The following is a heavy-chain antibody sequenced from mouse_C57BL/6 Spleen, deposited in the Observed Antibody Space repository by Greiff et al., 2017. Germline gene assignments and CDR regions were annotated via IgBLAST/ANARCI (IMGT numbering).Heavy chain of an antibody. V-gene: IGHV2-2*01. Sequence: QVQLKESGPGLVQPSQSLSITCTVSGFSFTSYGVHWVRQSPGKGLEWLGVIWSGGGTDYTAAFISKLRISKDNSKSQVFMKMNRLQADDTAIYDCARNPPFTTVEAMDDWGQGTSVTVSS. CDR1: GFSFTSYG. CDR3: ARNPPFTTVEAMDD. J-gene: IGHJ4*01. CDR2: IWSGGGT. D-gene: IGHD1-1*01.